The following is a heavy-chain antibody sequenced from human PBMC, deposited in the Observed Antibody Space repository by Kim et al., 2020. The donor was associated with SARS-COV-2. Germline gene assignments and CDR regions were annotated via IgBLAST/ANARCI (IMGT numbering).Heavy chain of an antibody. CDR3: ARGRPGLRYFDWLPGGFDP. CDR1: GGSFSGYY. J-gene: IGHJ5*02. CDR2: INHSGST. V-gene: IGHV4-34*01. D-gene: IGHD3-9*01. Sequence: SETLSLTCAVYGGSFSGYYWSWIRQPPGKGLEWIGEINHSGSTNYNPSLKSRVTISVDTSKNQFSLKLSSVTAADTAVYYCARGRPGLRYFDWLPGGFDPWGQGTLVTVSS.